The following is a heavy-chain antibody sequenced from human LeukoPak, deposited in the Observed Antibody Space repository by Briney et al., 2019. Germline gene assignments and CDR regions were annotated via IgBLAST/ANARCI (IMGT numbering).Heavy chain of an antibody. Sequence: RGSLRVSCEASGFTFTGSAMSWVRQAPGKGLEWVSAISGSGGSTYYADSVKGRFTISRDNSKNTLYLQMNSLKAEDTAVDYCAKYRNVYGSSTSCSSEFDYWGQGTLVTVSS. J-gene: IGHJ4*02. CDR3: AKYRNVYGSSTSCSSEFDY. V-gene: IGHV3-23*01. CDR1: GFTFTGSA. D-gene: IGHD2-2*01. CDR2: ISGSGGST.